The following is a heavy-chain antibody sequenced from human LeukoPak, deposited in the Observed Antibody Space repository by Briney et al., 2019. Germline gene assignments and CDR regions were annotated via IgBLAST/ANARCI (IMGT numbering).Heavy chain of an antibody. CDR2: IYYSGST. J-gene: IGHJ4*02. D-gene: IGHD4-17*01. CDR3: ARQLQDYGGRPYYFDY. Sequence: SETLSLTCTVSGGSISSSSYSWGWIRQPPGKGLEWIGSIYYSGSTYYNPSLKSRVTISVDTSKNQFSLKLSSVTAADTAVYYCARQLQDYGGRPYYFDYWGQGTLVTVSS. CDR1: GGSISSSSYS. V-gene: IGHV4-39*01.